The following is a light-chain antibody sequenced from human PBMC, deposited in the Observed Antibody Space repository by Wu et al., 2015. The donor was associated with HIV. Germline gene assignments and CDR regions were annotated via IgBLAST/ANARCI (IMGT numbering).Light chain of an antibody. J-gene: IGKJ1*01. CDR1: QSVSSSY. Sequence: EIVLTQSPGTLSLSPGERATLSCRPSQSVSSSYLAWYQQKPGQAPRLLIYGASSRATGIPDRFSGSGSGTEFTLTISSLQSEDFAVYYCQQYNDWPRTFGRGTKVEIK. V-gene: IGKV3-20*01. CDR3: QQYNDWPRT. CDR2: GAS.